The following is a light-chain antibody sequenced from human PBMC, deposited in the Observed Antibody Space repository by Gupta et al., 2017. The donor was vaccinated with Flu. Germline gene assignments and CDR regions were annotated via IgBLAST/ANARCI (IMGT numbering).Light chain of an antibody. Sequence: PATLSGSPGERVTLSCRARQSLSRNLAWYQHKPGQSPRLLIYGASTGATGIPARFSGSGSGTEFTLTISSLRSEDFAVYCCQQDDDWPYTFGQGTKLEIK. CDR3: QQDDDWPYT. V-gene: IGKV3-15*01. J-gene: IGKJ2*01. CDR2: GAS. CDR1: QSLSRN.